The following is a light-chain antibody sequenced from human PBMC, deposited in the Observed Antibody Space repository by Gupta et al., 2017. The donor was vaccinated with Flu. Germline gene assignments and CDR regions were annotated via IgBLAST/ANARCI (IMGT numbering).Light chain of an antibody. Sequence: QSALTPPASVSVSPGQSITISCTGTSSDVGGYNYVSWYQQHPGKAPKLMISEVSNRPSGVSNRFSGSKSGNTASLTISGLQAEDEADYYCSSYTSSSTLVFGGGTKLTVL. CDR1: SSDVGGYNY. V-gene: IGLV2-14*01. CDR3: SSYTSSSTLV. J-gene: IGLJ3*02. CDR2: EVS.